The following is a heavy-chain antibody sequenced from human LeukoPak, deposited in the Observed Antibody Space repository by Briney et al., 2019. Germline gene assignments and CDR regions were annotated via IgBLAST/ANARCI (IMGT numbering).Heavy chain of an antibody. CDR3: ARDLVVAGAIDY. CDR2: MNPNSGTT. Sequence: ASVKVSCKASGYTFTSYDFNWVRQAPGQGPEWIGWMNPNSGTTGYAQKFQGRVTMTRDTSISTAYMDLSSLRSEDTAVYYCARDLVVAGAIDYWGQGTLVTVSS. V-gene: IGHV1-8*01. D-gene: IGHD6-19*01. CDR1: GYTFTSYD. J-gene: IGHJ4*02.